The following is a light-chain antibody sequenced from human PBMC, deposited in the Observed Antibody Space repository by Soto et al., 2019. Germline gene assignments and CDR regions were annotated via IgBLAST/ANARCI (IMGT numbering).Light chain of an antibody. CDR1: SSNIGTNT. Sequence: QSVLTQPPSASGTPGQRVSISCSGGSSNIGTNTVNWYQHLPGTAPKLLLFSNDERPSGVPDRFSGSKSGTSASLAISGLESDDEADYYCATWDDSLNGVVFGGGTKLTVL. CDR2: SND. V-gene: IGLV1-44*01. J-gene: IGLJ2*01. CDR3: ATWDDSLNGVV.